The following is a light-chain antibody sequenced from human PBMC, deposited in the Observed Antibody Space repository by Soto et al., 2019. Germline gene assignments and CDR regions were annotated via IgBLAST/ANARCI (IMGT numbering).Light chain of an antibody. Sequence: DIQMTQSPSSLSASVGDRVTITCRASQSISIYLNWYQQKPGKAPKLLIYAASSLQSGVPSRSGGSGSGTDFTLTISSLQREDLATYYCQQSLTTPLTFGGGTKVEIK. CDR2: AAS. CDR3: QQSLTTPLT. V-gene: IGKV1-39*01. J-gene: IGKJ4*01. CDR1: QSISIY.